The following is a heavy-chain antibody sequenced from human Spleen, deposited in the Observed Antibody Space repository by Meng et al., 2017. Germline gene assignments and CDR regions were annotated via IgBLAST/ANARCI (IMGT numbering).Heavy chain of an antibody. CDR1: GFTFDDHG. CDR2: ISWNSGSI. Sequence: SLKISCAASGFTFDDHGMSWVRQAPGKGLEWVSGISWNSGSIGYADSVKGRFTISRDNAKNSLYLQMNSLRAEDMALYYCAKSGSGSYSKTNDAFDIWGQGTMVTVSS. V-gene: IGHV3-9*03. J-gene: IGHJ3*02. CDR3: AKSGSGSYSKTNDAFDI. D-gene: IGHD3-10*01.